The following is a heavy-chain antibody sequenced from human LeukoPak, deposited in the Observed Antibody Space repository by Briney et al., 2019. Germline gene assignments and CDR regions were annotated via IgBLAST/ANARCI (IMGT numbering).Heavy chain of an antibody. D-gene: IGHD3-10*01. Sequence: GGSLRLSCAASGFTFSNYGMHWVRQVPGKGLEWVALISYDGSNDYYGDSVKGRFTISRDNSKNTLYLQMNSLRPEDAAVYYCAKDLTSYGSGSYLEYWGQGTLVTISS. CDR1: GFTFSNYG. CDR2: ISYDGSND. J-gene: IGHJ4*02. CDR3: AKDLTSYGSGSYLEY. V-gene: IGHV3-30*18.